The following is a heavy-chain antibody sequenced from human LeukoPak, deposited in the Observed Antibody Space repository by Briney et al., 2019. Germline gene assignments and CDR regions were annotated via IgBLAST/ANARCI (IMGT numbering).Heavy chain of an antibody. CDR2: ISYDGSNK. Sequence: PGGSLRLSCAASGFTFRSYAMHWVRQAPGKGLEWVAVISYDGSNKYYADSVKGRFTISRDNAKNSLYLQMNSLRAEDTAVYYCARDGIAAANDEYYYYYYMDVWGKGTTVTVSS. D-gene: IGHD6-13*01. V-gene: IGHV3-30*04. J-gene: IGHJ6*03. CDR3: ARDGIAAANDEYYYYYYMDV. CDR1: GFTFRSYA.